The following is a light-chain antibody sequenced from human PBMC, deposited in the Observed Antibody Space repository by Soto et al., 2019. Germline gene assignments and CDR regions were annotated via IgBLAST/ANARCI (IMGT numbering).Light chain of an antibody. J-gene: IGKJ1*01. CDR1: QSVSSSY. CDR2: GAS. V-gene: IGKV3-20*01. CDR3: QQYGNSPLT. Sequence: EIVLTQSPGTLSLSPGERATLSCRASQSVSSSYLAWYQQKPGQAPRLLIYGASSRATGIPDRFSGSGSGKDFTLTINRLEPEDFAVYYCQQYGNSPLTFGQGTKVEIK.